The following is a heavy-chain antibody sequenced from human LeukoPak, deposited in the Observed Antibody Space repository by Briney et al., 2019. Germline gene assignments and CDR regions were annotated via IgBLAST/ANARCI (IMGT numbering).Heavy chain of an antibody. Sequence: PGGSLRLSCAASGFTVSSNYMNWVRQAPGKGLEWVSVIYSGGSTYYADSVKGRFTISRDNSKNTLFLQMNSLRAEDTAEYYCARDPYPTENYYDSSGYYDYWGQGTLVTVSS. D-gene: IGHD3-22*01. V-gene: IGHV3-53*01. CDR1: GFTVSSNY. J-gene: IGHJ4*02. CDR3: ARDPYPTENYYDSSGYYDY. CDR2: IYSGGST.